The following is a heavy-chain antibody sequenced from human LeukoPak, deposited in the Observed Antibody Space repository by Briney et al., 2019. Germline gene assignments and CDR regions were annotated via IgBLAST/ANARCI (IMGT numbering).Heavy chain of an antibody. D-gene: IGHD3-3*01. J-gene: IGHJ4*02. CDR3: AKDGYYPN. CDR1: GFTFSSYG. Sequence: GSLRLSCAASGFTFSSYGMHWVRQAPGKGLEWVAVISYDGSNKYYADSVKGRFTISRDNSKNTLYLQMNSLRAEDTAVYYCAKDGYYPNWGQGPLVTVSS. V-gene: IGHV3-30*18. CDR2: ISYDGSNK.